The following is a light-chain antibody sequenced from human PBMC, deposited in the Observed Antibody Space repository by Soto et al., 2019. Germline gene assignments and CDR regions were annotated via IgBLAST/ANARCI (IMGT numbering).Light chain of an antibody. V-gene: IGKV1-5*03. J-gene: IGKJ1*01. Sequence: SQMTQSPSTLSGSVGDRVTITCRASQTISSWLAWYQQKPGKAPKLLIYKASTLKSGVPSRFSGSGSGTEFNLTISSLQPEDFATYYCQQYNSFIWTFGQGTKVDIK. CDR2: KAS. CDR3: QQYNSFIWT. CDR1: QTISSW.